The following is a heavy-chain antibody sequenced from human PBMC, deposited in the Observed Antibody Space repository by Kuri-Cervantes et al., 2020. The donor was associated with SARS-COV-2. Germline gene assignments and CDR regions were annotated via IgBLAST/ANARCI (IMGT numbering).Heavy chain of an antibody. CDR1: GFTFSSYA. CDR3: AREGGGGIFGVVIIPVYFDD. V-gene: IGHV3-23*01. D-gene: IGHD3-3*01. CDR2: ISGSGGST. Sequence: GGSLRLSCAASGFTFSSYAMSWVRQAPGKGLEWVSAISGSGGSTYYADSVKGRFTISRDNSKNTLYLQMNSLRAEDTAVYYCAREGGGGIFGVVIIPVYFDDWGQGTLVTVSS. J-gene: IGHJ4*02.